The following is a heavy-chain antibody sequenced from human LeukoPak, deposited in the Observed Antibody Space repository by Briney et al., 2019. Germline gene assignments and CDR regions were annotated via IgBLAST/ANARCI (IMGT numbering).Heavy chain of an antibody. D-gene: IGHD6-13*01. CDR2: INPSGGST. CDR1: GYTFTSYY. J-gene: IGHJ4*02. V-gene: IGHV1-46*01. Sequence: ASVKVSCKASGYTFTSYYMHWVRRAPGQGLEWMGIINPSGGSTSYAQKFQGRVTMTRDTSTSTVYMELSSLRSEDTAVYYCARDGSSWYVDYWGQGTLVTVSS. CDR3: ARDGSSWYVDY.